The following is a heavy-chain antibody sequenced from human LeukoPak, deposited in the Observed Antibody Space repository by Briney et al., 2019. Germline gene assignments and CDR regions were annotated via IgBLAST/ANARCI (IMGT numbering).Heavy chain of an antibody. CDR2: ISGSGGST. V-gene: IGHV3-23*01. D-gene: IGHD6-19*01. Sequence: PGGSLRLSCAASGFTFSSYAMSWVRQAPGKGLEWVSVISGSGGSTYYADSVKGRFTISRDNSKNTLYLQMNSLRAEDTAVYYCAKGISSGWYESFDYWGQGILVTVSS. J-gene: IGHJ4*02. CDR1: GFTFSSYA. CDR3: AKGISSGWYESFDY.